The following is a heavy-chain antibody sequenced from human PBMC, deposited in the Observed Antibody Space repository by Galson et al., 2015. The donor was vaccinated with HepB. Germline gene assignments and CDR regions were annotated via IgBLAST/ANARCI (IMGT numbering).Heavy chain of an antibody. CDR1: GFTFTSSA. CDR2: IVVGSGST. V-gene: IGHV1-58*01. CDR3: AADYELSLYGY. D-gene: IGHD3-16*02. J-gene: IGHJ4*02. Sequence: SVKVSCKASGFTFTSSAVQWVRQARGQRLEWIGWIVVGSGSTNYAQKFQERVTITRDMSTSTAYMELSSLRSEDTAVYYCAADYELSLYGYWGQGTLVTVSS.